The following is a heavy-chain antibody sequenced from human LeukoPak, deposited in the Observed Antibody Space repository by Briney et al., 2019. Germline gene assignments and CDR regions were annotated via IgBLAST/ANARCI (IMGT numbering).Heavy chain of an antibody. V-gene: IGHV1-46*01. CDR3: ARETRQGGSLDFDY. J-gene: IGHJ4*02. Sequence: GASVKVSCKASGYTFTRYHMHWVRQASGQGLEWMGIINPSGGSTSYAQKFQGRVTMTRDMSTSTVYMELSSLRSEDSAVYYCARETRQGGSLDFDYWGQGTLVTVSS. D-gene: IGHD1-26*01. CDR2: INPSGGST. CDR1: GYTFTRYH.